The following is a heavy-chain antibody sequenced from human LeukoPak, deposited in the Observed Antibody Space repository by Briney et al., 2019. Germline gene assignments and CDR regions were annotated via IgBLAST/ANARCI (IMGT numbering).Heavy chain of an antibody. CDR2: IYPSGGRT. J-gene: IGHJ3*02. V-gene: IGHV1-46*01. CDR1: GYTFSVYF. Sequence: ASVKVSCKASGYTFSVYFINWVRQAPGQGLEWMGIIYPSGGRTNYAQKFQGRVTMTRDMSTSTVYMELSSLRSEDTAVYYCASRTRPDVGAFDIWGQGTMVTVSS. CDR3: ASRTRPDVGAFDI. D-gene: IGHD6-6*01.